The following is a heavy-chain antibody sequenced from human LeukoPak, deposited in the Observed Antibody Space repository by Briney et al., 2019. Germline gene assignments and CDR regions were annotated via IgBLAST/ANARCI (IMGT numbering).Heavy chain of an antibody. Sequence: GGSLRLSCADSGFTFSSYEMNRVRQAPGKGLEWVSYISTTGSSIYYADSVKGRFTISRDNVKNLLYLQMNSLRAEDTAVYYCARDQRGIAVALDYWGQGTLATVSS. CDR3: ARDQRGIAVALDY. CDR2: ISTTGSSI. CDR1: GFTFSSYE. D-gene: IGHD6-19*01. J-gene: IGHJ4*02. V-gene: IGHV3-48*03.